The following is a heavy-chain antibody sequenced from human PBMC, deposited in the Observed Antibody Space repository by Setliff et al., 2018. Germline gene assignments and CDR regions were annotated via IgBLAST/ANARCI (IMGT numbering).Heavy chain of an antibody. CDR2: IIPVLDIT. J-gene: IGHJ4*02. V-gene: IGHV1-69*02. D-gene: IGHD3-22*01. CDR1: GGPLNSYS. Sequence: CKASGGPLNSYSFSWVRQAPGQGLEWMGRIIPVLDITRYSQKFQGRVTITADKSTGIIYMELTSLRSDDTAVYYCARHPPPPNYFDIGALDSWGQGTLVTVSS. CDR3: ARHPPPPNYFDIGALDS.